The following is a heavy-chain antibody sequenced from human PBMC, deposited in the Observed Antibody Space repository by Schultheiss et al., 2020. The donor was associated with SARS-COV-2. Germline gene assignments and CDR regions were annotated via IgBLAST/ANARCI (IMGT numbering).Heavy chain of an antibody. CDR3: AREIDRIAFDS. V-gene: IGHV4-34*01. CDR2: INHSGST. Sequence: SETLSLTCAVYGGSFSGYYWSWIRQPPGKGLEWIGEINHSGSTNYNPSLKSRVTISVDTSKNQFSLRLTSVTAADTAVYYCAREIDRIAFDSWGQGTLVTVSS. CDR1: GGSFSGYY. J-gene: IGHJ4*02. D-gene: IGHD2/OR15-2a*01.